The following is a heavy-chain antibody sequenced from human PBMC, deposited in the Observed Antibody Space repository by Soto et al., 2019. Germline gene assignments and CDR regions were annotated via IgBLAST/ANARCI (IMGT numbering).Heavy chain of an antibody. CDR3: AKDLLELGWFDP. CDR2: ISGSGGST. Sequence: EVQLLESGGGLVQRGGSLRLSCAASGFTFSSYAMSWVRQAPGKGLEWVSAISGSGGSTYYADSVKGRFTISRDNSKNTLYLQMNSLRAEDTAVYYCAKDLLELGWFDPWGQGTLVTVSS. V-gene: IGHV3-23*01. CDR1: GFTFSSYA. D-gene: IGHD1-26*01. J-gene: IGHJ5*02.